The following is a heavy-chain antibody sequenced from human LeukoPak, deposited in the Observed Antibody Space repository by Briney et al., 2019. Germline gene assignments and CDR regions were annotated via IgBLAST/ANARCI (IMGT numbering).Heavy chain of an antibody. CDR2: IGSSGGGI. CDR1: GFTFSTYT. V-gene: IGHV3-23*01. Sequence: GGSLRLSCAASGFTFSTYTMYWVRHPPGKSLEWVSIIGSSGGGIHYADSVKGRFTISRDNSKNALYLQMNSLRVEDTAVYYCAIDPNWGTHSWGQGVLVTVSS. CDR3: AIDPNWGTHS. J-gene: IGHJ4*02. D-gene: IGHD7-27*01.